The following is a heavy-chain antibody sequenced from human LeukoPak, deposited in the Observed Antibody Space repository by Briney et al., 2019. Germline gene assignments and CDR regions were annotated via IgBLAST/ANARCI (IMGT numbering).Heavy chain of an antibody. CDR3: ARDLGTHDYGDYCLVN. V-gene: IGHV4-34*01. J-gene: IGHJ4*02. Sequence: SETLSLTCAVYGGSFSGYYWSWIRQPPGKGLEWIGEINHSGSTNYNPSLKSRVTISVDTSKNQFSLKLSSVTAADTAVYYCARDLGTHDYGDYCLVNWGQGTLVTVSS. D-gene: IGHD4-17*01. CDR1: GGSFSGYY. CDR2: INHSGST.